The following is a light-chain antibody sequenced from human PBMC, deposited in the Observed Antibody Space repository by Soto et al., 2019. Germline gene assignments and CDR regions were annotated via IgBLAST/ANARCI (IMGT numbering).Light chain of an antibody. V-gene: IGKV3-15*01. CDR3: QQYSNWPRT. CDR1: QSVGSN. Sequence: EIVMTQSPATLSVSPGERATLSCRASQSVGSNLAWYHQKPGQAPRLLISGASTRATGVPARFSGSGSGTEFTLTISGLQSEDFAVYYCQQYSNWPRTFGQGTTLEIK. J-gene: IGKJ2*02. CDR2: GAS.